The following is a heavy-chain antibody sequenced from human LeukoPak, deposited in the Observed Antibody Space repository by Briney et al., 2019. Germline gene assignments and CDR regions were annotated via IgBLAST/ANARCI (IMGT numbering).Heavy chain of an antibody. CDR2: IRNRGST. Sequence: SETLSLTCTVSGGSISDYYWSWIRQPPGKGLESIGYIRNRGSTNYNPSLKSRVIISVDTSKNQFSLKLRSVTAADTAVYYCARSAPYYDFWTGYYDALYYMDVWGKGTTVTVSS. CDR3: ARSAPYYDFWTGYYDALYYMDV. J-gene: IGHJ6*03. CDR1: GGSISDYY. D-gene: IGHD3-3*01. V-gene: IGHV4-59*01.